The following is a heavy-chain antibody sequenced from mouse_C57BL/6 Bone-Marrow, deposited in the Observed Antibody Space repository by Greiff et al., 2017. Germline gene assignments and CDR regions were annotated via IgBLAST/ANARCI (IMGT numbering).Heavy chain of an antibody. Sequence: VQLQQPGAELVRPGSSVKLSCKASGYTFTSYWMHWVKQRPIQGLEWIGNIDPSDSETHYNQKFKDKATLTVDKSSSTAYMQLSSLTSEDSAVYYCASIYDGLAWFAYWGQGTLVTVSA. CDR2: IDPSDSET. CDR3: ASIYDGLAWFAY. J-gene: IGHJ3*01. CDR1: GYTFTSYW. V-gene: IGHV1-52*01. D-gene: IGHD2-3*01.